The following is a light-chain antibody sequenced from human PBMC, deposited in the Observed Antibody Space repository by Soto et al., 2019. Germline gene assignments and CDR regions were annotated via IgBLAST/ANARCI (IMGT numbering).Light chain of an antibody. CDR2: GNF. V-gene: IGLV1-40*01. CDR3: QSYDNSLSGSCV. CDR1: SSSIGAGYD. J-gene: IGLJ1*01. Sequence: HSVLTQPPSVSGAPGQRVTISCTGSSSSIGAGYDVNWYQQLPGTAPKLLIYGNFNRPSGVPDRFSGSQSGTSASLAITGLQADDEADYYCQSYDNSLSGSCVFGTGTKVTVL.